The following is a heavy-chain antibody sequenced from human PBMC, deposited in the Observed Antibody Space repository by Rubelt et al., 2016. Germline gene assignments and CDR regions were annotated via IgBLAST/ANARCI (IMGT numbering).Heavy chain of an antibody. CDR3: ARDVKYCTKADCPFDI. V-gene: IGHV3-7*01. J-gene: IGHJ3*02. Sequence: VQLVESGGGLVKPGGSLRLSCAASGFTFSDYYMNWIRQAPGKGLEWVAKIKQDGTEKYYVDSVKGRFTISRDNAKNSLFLQMNSLKAEDAAVYYCARDVKYCTKADCPFDIWGQGTVVTVSS. D-gene: IGHD2-8*01. CDR1: GFTFSDYY. CDR2: IKQDGTEK.